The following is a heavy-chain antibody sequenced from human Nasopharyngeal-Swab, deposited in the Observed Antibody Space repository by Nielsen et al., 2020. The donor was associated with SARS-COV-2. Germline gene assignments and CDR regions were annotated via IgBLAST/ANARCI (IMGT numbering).Heavy chain of an antibody. D-gene: IGHD1-26*01. CDR3: AREGSEKGREEEGEF. Sequence: WIRQPPGKGLEWIGYIHYTGYTFYNPSLESRLIISLDTSQNQFSLRLSSVTAADTAVYYGAREGSEKGREEEGEFWGQGKM. J-gene: IGHJ3*01. CDR2: IHYTGYT. V-gene: IGHV4-31*02.